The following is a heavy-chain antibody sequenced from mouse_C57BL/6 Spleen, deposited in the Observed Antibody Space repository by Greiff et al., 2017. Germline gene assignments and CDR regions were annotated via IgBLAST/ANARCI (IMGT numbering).Heavy chain of an antibody. V-gene: IGHV3-5*01. CDR2: IYYSGTI. CDR1: GISITTGNYR. CDR3: ARDSGYSNYVWAY. D-gene: IGHD2-5*01. Sequence: VQLKQSGPGLVKPSQTVFLTCTVTGISITTGNYRWSWIRQFPGNKLEWIGYIYYSGTITYNPSLTSRTTITRDTPKNQFFLEMNSLTAEDTATYYCARDSGYSNYVWAYWGQGTLVTVSA. J-gene: IGHJ3*01.